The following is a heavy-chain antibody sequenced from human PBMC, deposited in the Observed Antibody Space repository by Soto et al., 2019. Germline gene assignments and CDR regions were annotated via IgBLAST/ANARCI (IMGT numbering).Heavy chain of an antibody. CDR3: ARVDYDILTEYWYFDL. CDR2: ISTYNGNT. V-gene: IGHV1-18*01. CDR1: GYTFTSYG. Sequence: QVQLVQSGAEVKKPGASVKVSCKASGYTFTSYGISWVRQAPGQGLEWMGWISTYNGNTNYAQKLQGRVTMTTDTATITAYMERRRLRSDDTAVYYCARVDYDILTEYWYFDLWGRGTLVTVSS. J-gene: IGHJ2*01. D-gene: IGHD3-9*01.